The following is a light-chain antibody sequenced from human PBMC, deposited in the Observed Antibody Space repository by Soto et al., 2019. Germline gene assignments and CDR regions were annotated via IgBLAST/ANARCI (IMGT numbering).Light chain of an antibody. Sequence: QSVLAQPPSMSAAPGQKVIISCSGTSSNIGSNSVSWYQHLPGTAPKLLIFDNSKRPSGIPDRFSGSKSGTSATLGIAGLQTGDEADYYCGTWDSSLNTNWVFGGATQLTVL. V-gene: IGLV1-51*01. CDR3: GTWDSSLNTNWV. CDR2: DNS. CDR1: SSNIGSNS. J-gene: IGLJ3*02.